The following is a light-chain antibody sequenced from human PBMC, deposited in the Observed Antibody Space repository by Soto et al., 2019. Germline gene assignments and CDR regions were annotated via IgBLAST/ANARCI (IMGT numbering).Light chain of an antibody. J-gene: IGLJ2*01. CDR3: SSYTSSSTLV. CDR2: EVS. Sequence: QSVLTQPASVXXXPGQSITISCTGTSSDVGGYNYVSWYQQHPGKAPKLMIYEVSNRPSGVSNRFSGSKSGNTASLTISGLQAEDEADYYCSSYTSSSTLVFGGGTKVTVL. CDR1: SSDVGGYNY. V-gene: IGLV2-14*01.